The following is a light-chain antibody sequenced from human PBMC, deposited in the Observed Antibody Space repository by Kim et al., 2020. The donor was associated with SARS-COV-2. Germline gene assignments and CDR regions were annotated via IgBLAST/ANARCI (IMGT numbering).Light chain of an antibody. CDR3: TSYTSSSTLV. J-gene: IGLJ3*02. V-gene: IGLV2-14*03. CDR1: NRDVCGYNY. CDR2: DVN. Sequence: GQSFTIFCRGTNRDVCGYNYVSWYQQHPGKAPKLIIYDVNTRPSGVSHRFSGSKSGNTASLTISGLQGEDEAHYYCTSYTSSSTLVFGGGTQLTVL.